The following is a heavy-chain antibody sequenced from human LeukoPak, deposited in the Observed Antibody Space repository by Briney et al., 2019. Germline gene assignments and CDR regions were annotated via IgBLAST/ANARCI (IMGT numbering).Heavy chain of an antibody. CDR2: INHSGST. J-gene: IGHJ4*02. CDR1: GGSFSGYY. V-gene: IGHV4-34*01. D-gene: IGHD2-2*01. CDR3: ARGGIVVVPAATSPPPTLETNFDY. Sequence: PSETLSLTCAVYGGSFSGYYWSWIRQPPGKGLEWIWEINHSGSTNYNPSLKSRVTISVDTSKNQFSLKLSSVTAADMAVYYCARGGIVVVPAATSPPPTLETNFDYWGQGTLVTVSS.